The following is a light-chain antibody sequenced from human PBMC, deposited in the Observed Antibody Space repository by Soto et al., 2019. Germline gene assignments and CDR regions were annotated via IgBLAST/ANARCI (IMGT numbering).Light chain of an antibody. J-gene: IGKJ4*01. Sequence: DIQMTQSPSSLSASVGDRVTITCRASQSISTYLHWDQQKPGKAPNLLIYAASTLQSGVTSRFSGSGTGTDFTLTISSLQPEDFANYFCHHGYSIPLTVGGGTRVDSK. CDR3: HHGYSIPLT. V-gene: IGKV1-39*01. CDR1: QSISTY. CDR2: AAS.